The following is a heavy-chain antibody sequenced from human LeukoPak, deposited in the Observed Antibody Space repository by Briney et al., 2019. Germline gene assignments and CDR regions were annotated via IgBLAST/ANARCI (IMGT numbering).Heavy chain of an antibody. Sequence: SGPTLVKPTQTHTLTCTFSGWALRTSGVGVGWIRQPPGKALEWLALIYWNDDKRYSPSLKSRLTITKDTSKNQVVPTMTNMDTLDTVTKYYLRRDDQVYGYINMVRGAEAFDIWGQGTMVTVSS. V-gene: IGHV2-5*01. J-gene: IGHJ3*02. CDR1: GWALRTSGVG. D-gene: IGHD3-10*01. CDR2: IYWNDDK. CDR3: LRRDDQVYGYINMVRGAEAFDI.